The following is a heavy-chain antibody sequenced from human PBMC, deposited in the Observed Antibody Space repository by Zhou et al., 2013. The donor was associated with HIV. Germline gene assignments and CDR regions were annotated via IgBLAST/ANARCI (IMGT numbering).Heavy chain of an antibody. J-gene: IGHJ4*02. Sequence: EVQLVESGGGLVKPGGSLRLSCAASGFTFSSYSINWVRQAPGKGLEWVSSISGSSSFIYYADSVKGRFTISRDNAKNSLYLQMNSLRAEDTAVYYCARDHPPGTSCPDYWGQGTLVTVSS. CDR3: ARDHPPGTSCPDY. V-gene: IGHV3-21*01. D-gene: IGHD2-2*01. CDR1: GFTFSSYS. CDR2: ISGSSSFI.